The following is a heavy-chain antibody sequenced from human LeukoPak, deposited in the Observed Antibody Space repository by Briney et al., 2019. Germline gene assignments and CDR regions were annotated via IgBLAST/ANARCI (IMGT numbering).Heavy chain of an antibody. J-gene: IGHJ5*02. CDR3: ARYNTMVRGVITWFDP. D-gene: IGHD3-10*01. Sequence: SETLSLTCAVYGGSFSSYYWSWIRQPPGKGLEWIGEINHSGSTNYNPSLKSRVTISVDTSKNQFSLKLSSVTAADTAVYYCARYNTMVRGVITWFDPWGQGTLVTVSS. CDR2: INHSGST. CDR1: GGSFSSYY. V-gene: IGHV4-34*01.